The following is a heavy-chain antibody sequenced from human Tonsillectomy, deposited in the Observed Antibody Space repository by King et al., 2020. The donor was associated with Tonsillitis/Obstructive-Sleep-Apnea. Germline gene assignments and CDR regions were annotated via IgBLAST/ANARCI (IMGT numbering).Heavy chain of an antibody. J-gene: IGHJ4*02. CDR3: ARDQLSSDNHADY. CDR2: LWYDGTNK. CDR1: GFSLRTYG. V-gene: IGHV3-33*01. D-gene: IGHD2-15*01. Sequence: VQLVESGGGVVQPGNSLTISCAASGFSLRTYGMHWVRQAPGKGLEWVAVLWYDGTNKYYADSVKGRFTVSRDNSKNKLYLQMNSLRAEDTAVYYCARDQLSSDNHADYWGQGTLVTVSS.